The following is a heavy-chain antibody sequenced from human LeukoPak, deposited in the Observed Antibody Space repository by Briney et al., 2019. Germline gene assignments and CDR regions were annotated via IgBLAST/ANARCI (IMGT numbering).Heavy chain of an antibody. Sequence: PGASVPVSCKASGYTFTDYYMHWVRQAPGQGLEWMGWINHKSGGTNYAQKSQGRITMTRDTSINTAYMELSRLRPDDAAVFYCARDLAFGDMVSNRGAFDIWGQGTMVTVSS. J-gene: IGHJ3*02. D-gene: IGHD3-10*01. CDR1: GYTFTDYY. V-gene: IGHV1-2*02. CDR3: ARDLAFGDMVSNRGAFDI. CDR2: INHKSGGT.